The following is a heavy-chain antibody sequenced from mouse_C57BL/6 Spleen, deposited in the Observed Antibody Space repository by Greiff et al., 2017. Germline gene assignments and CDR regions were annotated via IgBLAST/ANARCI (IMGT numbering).Heavy chain of an antibody. V-gene: IGHV7-3*01. CDR1: GFTFTAYY. J-gene: IGHJ2*01. CDR3: ARSYYYGSSYFDY. CDR2: IRNKANGYTT. Sequence: EVMLVESGGGLVQPGGSLSLSCAASGFTFTAYYMSWVRQPPGKALEWLGFIRNKANGYTTEYSASVKGRFTISRDNSQSILYLQMNALRAEDSATYYCARSYYYGSSYFDYWGQGTTLTVSS. D-gene: IGHD1-1*01.